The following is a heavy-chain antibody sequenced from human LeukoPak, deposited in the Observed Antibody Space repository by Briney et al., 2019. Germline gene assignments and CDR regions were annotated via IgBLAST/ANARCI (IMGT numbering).Heavy chain of an antibody. CDR2: IYYSGSS. V-gene: IGHV4-59*08. D-gene: IGHD2-15*01. CDR3: ARMVIRAYCSGGNCYEHAFDV. J-gene: IGHJ3*01. CDR1: GGSISTYY. Sequence: MTSETLSLTCSVSGGSISTYYWSWIRQPPGKGLEWIGYIYYSGSSNYNPSLKSRVTISVDTSKNQFSLKLNSVTAADTAVYYCARMVIRAYCSGGNCYEHAFDVWGQGPVVTVSS.